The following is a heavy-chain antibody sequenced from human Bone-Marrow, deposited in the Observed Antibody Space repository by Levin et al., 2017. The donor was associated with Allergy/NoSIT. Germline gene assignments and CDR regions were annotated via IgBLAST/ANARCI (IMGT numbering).Heavy chain of an antibody. J-gene: IGHJ6*02. CDR1: GFTFSSYA. D-gene: IGHD3-3*01. CDR2: ISYDGSNK. CDR3: ARDRSILEWSLGRFYYYGMDV. Sequence: GGSLRLSCAASGFTFSSYAMHWVRQAPGKGLEWVAVISYDGSNKYYADSVKGRFTISRDNSKNTLYLQMNSLRAEDTAVYYCARDRSILEWSLGRFYYYGMDVWGQGTTVTVSS. V-gene: IGHV3-30*04.